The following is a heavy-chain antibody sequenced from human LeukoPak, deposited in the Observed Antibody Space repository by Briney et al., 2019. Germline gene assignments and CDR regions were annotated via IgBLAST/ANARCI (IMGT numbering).Heavy chain of an antibody. CDR2: ISSSSSYI. D-gene: IGHD6-19*01. J-gene: IGHJ4*02. Sequence: GGSLRLSCAASEFSVGGNYMTWVRQAPGKGLEWVSSISSSSSYIYYADSVKGRFTISRDNAKNSLYLQMNSLRAEDTAVYYCARGGGWFDYWGQGTLVTVSS. CDR1: EFSVGGNY. CDR3: ARGGGWFDY. V-gene: IGHV3-21*01.